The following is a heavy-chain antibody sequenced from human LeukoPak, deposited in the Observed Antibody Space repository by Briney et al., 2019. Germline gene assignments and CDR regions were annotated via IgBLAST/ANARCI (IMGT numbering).Heavy chain of an antibody. Sequence: PSQTLSLTCAIFGDSISSGSATWNWIRQSPSRGLEWLGRTCYRSQWYFNYAASLKSRITINPDTSKNQFSLQLESVTSEDTAVYYCARDEDIVGYTEVGFDIWGQGTMVTVSS. J-gene: IGHJ3*02. CDR3: ARDEDIVGYTEVGFDI. V-gene: IGHV6-1*01. CDR2: TCYRSQWYF. CDR1: GDSISSGSAT. D-gene: IGHD5-12*01.